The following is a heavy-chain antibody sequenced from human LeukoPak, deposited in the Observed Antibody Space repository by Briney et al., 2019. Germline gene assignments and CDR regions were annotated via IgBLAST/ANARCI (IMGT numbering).Heavy chain of an antibody. CDR2: ISSSSSYI. CDR1: GFTFSSYS. V-gene: IGHV3-21*01. D-gene: IGHD1-26*01. J-gene: IGHJ4*02. Sequence: GRSLRLSCAASGFTFSSYSMKWVRQAPGKGLEWVSSISSSSSYIYYADSVKGRFTISRDNAKKSLYLQMNSLRAEDTAVYYCARGEWEPPTYYFDNWGQGTLVTVSS. CDR3: ARGEWEPPTYYFDN.